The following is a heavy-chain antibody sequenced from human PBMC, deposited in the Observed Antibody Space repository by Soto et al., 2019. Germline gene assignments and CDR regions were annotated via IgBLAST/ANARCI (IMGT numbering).Heavy chain of an antibody. J-gene: IGHJ4*02. CDR3: ARDSTLTGTTLEIDY. CDR1: GFTFSSYG. CDR2: IWYDGSNK. V-gene: IGHV3-33*01. Sequence: QVQLVESGGGVVQPGRSLRLSCAASGFTFSSYGMHWVRQAPGKGLEWVAVIWYDGSNKYYADSVKGRFTISRDNSKNTLYLQMNSLRAEDTAVYYCARDSTLTGTTLEIDYWGQGTLVTVSS. D-gene: IGHD1-7*01.